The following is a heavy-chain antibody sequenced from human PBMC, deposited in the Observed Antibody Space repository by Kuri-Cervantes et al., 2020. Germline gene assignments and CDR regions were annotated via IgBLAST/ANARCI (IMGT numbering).Heavy chain of an antibody. Sequence: ESLKISCTVSGGSISSYYWSWIRQPPGKGLEWIGYIYYSGSTNYNPSLKSRVTISVDTSKNQFSLKLSSVTAADTAVYYCAREETGGFDYWGQGTLVTVSS. CDR1: GGSISSYY. J-gene: IGHJ4*02. CDR3: AREETGGFDY. V-gene: IGHV4-59*12. D-gene: IGHD2-15*01. CDR2: IYYSGST.